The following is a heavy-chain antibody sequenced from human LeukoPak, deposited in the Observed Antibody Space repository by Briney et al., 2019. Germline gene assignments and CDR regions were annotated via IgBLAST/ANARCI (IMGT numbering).Heavy chain of an antibody. CDR3: ARELPGQYNCFLDL. CDR1: GFTFSSYW. J-gene: IGHJ2*01. V-gene: IGHV3-74*03. D-gene: IGHD1-1*01. Sequence: RGSLRLSSATSGFTFSSYWMRWVRQAPGKGVVWVSRIDRHGSSTKYADSVEGRFTISRDNAKNTLYMQMNSLRAEDTAVYYCARELPGQYNCFLDLWGGGTLVTVSS. CDR2: IDRHGSST.